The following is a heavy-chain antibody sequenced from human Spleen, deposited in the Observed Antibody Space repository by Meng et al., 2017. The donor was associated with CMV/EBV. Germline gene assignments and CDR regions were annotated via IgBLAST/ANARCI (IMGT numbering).Heavy chain of an antibody. CDR1: GFTFSSYG. V-gene: IGHV3-30*02. CDR2: IRYDGSNK. Sequence: GGSLRLSCAASGFTFSSYGMHWVRQAPGKGLEWVAFIRYDGSNKYYADSVKGRFTISKDAAKNSLYLQMNRLRVEDTGVYYCARGRENFGGRRLFDYWGQGALVTVSS. D-gene: IGHD3-16*01. J-gene: IGHJ4*02. CDR3: ARGRENFGGRRLFDY.